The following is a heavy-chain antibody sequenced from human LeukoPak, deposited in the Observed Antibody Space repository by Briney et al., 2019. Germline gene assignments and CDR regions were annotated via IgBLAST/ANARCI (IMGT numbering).Heavy chain of an antibody. CDR2: FDPEDGEA. Sequence: ASVKVSCKVSGYTLTELSMHWVRQAPGKGLEWMGGFDPEDGEAIYAQKFQGRVTMTEDTSTDTAYMELSSLRSEDTAVYYCATDRDYGGNSYFDYWGQGTLVTVSS. J-gene: IGHJ4*02. D-gene: IGHD4-23*01. CDR3: ATDRDYGGNSYFDY. V-gene: IGHV1-24*01. CDR1: GYTLTELS.